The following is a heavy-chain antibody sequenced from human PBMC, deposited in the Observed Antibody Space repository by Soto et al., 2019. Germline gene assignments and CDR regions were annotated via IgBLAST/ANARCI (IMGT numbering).Heavy chain of an antibody. CDR2: INPNSGGT. D-gene: IGHD1-26*01. CDR3: ARTPTTGGLRKSSWFDP. V-gene: IGHV1-2*04. J-gene: IGHJ5*02. CDR1: GYTFTGYY. Sequence: GASVKVSCKASGYTFTGYYMHWVRQAPGQGLEWMGWINPNSGGTNYAQKFQGWVTMTRDTSISTAYMELSRLRSDDTAVYYCARTPTTGGLRKSSWFDPWGQGTLVTVSS.